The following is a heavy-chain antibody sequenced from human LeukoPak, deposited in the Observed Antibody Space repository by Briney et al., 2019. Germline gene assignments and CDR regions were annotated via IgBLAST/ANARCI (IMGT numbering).Heavy chain of an antibody. CDR2: ISSSGSTI. Sequence: TGGSLRLSCAASGFTFSSYEMNWVRQAPGKGLEWVSYISSSGSTIYYADSVKGRFTISRDNSKNTLYLQMNSLRAEDTAVYYCAKDGGVTSIVVVIFDYWGQGTLVTVSS. CDR3: AKDGGVTSIVVVIFDY. V-gene: IGHV3-48*03. CDR1: GFTFSSYE. J-gene: IGHJ4*02. D-gene: IGHD3-22*01.